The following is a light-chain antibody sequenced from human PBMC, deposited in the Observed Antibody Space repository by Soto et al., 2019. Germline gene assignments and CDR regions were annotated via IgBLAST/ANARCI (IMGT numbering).Light chain of an antibody. CDR1: LTISTW. Sequence: DIQMAQYPSTLSANVGDRVSITCGASLTISTWLAWYQQKPGKAHNLLIYQASTLETGVPSTFSGSGSGTEFTLTISSLQSEDFAVYYCQQYNNWPLITFGPGTHWRL. CDR3: QQYNNWPLIT. J-gene: IGKJ5*01. V-gene: IGKV1-5*03. CDR2: QAS.